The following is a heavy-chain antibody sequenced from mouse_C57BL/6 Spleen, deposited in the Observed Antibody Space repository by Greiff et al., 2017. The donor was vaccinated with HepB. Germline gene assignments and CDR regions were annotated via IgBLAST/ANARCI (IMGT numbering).Heavy chain of an antibody. V-gene: IGHV1-52*01. D-gene: IGHD2-3*01. CDR2: IDPSDSET. CDR3: ARDGYYVGYFDY. Sequence: VQLQQSGAELVRPGSSVKLSCKASGYTFTSYWMHWVKQRPIQGLEWIGNIDPSDSETHYNQKFKDKATLTVDKSSSTAYMQLSSLTSEDSAVYYCARDGYYVGYFDYWGQGTTLTVSA. J-gene: IGHJ2*01. CDR1: GYTFTSYW.